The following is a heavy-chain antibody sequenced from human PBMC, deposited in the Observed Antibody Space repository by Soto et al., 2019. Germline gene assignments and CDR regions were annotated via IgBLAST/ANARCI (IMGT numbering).Heavy chain of an antibody. CDR2: ISTSNGDT. CDR1: GYTFSTYG. V-gene: IGHV1-18*04. D-gene: IGHD6-13*01. Sequence: SCKAPGYTFSTYGISWVRQAPGQGLEWMAWISTSNGDTHYAQKVQDRVSMTTDRFTTTAYMELRSLRSDDTAIYYCARDSAAHGPVFDYWGQGTLVTVSS. J-gene: IGHJ4*02. CDR3: ARDSAAHGPVFDY.